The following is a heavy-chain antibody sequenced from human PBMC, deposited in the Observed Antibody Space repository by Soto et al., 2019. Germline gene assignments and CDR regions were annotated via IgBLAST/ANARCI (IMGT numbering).Heavy chain of an antibody. CDR3: ARKGVYCSSTSCYTLFSYYYYGMDV. CDR1: GFTFSSYA. D-gene: IGHD2-2*02. V-gene: IGHV3-30-3*01. CDR2: ISYDGSNK. Sequence: LRLSCAASGFTFSSYAMHWVRQAPGKGLEWVAVISYDGSNKYYADSVKGRFTISRDNSKNTLYLQMNSLRAEDTAVYYCARKGVYCSSTSCYTLFSYYYYGMDVWGQGTTVTVSS. J-gene: IGHJ6*02.